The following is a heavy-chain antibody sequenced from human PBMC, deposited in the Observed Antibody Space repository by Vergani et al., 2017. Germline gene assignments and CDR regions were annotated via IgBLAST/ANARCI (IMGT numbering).Heavy chain of an antibody. D-gene: IGHD2-2*01. CDR1: GGSISTGGYY. V-gene: IGHV4-31*03. J-gene: IGHJ4*02. CDR3: ARRSYMPAPPTYYSFDF. CDR2: VYDSGNT. Sequence: QVHLQESGPGLVKPSETLSLSCTVSGGSISTGGYYWTWIRQRPGKALEWIGFVYDSGNTYYNPSLEVRVSISADTSKNQFSLKLNFVTAADTAVYYCARRSYMPAPPTYYSFDFWGRGTLVTVSS.